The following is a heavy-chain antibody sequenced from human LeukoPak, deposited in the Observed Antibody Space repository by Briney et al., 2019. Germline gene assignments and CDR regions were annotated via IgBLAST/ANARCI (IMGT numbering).Heavy chain of an antibody. CDR2: IYSDGST. D-gene: IGHD1-26*01. CDR3: ARDQRSESYYPWGWFDP. Sequence: GGSLRLSCAASGFAVSTNYLSWVRQAPGKGLEWVSVIYSDGSTYYTDSVKGRFTISRDNSKNTLYLQMNSLRPEDTAVYYCARDQRSESYYPWGWFDPWGQGTLVTVPS. J-gene: IGHJ5*02. CDR1: GFAVSTNY. V-gene: IGHV3-66*02.